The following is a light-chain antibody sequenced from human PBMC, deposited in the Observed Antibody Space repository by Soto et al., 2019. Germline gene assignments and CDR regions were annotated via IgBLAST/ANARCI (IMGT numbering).Light chain of an antibody. Sequence: EIVLTQSPGTLSLSPGERSTLSCRASQSVSSYLAWYQQKPGQAPRLLIYDASNRATGIPARFRGSGSGTDFTLTISSLEPDDFAVYYCQQRSNWQITFGQGTRLEIK. CDR1: QSVSSY. J-gene: IGKJ5*01. V-gene: IGKV3-11*01. CDR2: DAS. CDR3: QQRSNWQIT.